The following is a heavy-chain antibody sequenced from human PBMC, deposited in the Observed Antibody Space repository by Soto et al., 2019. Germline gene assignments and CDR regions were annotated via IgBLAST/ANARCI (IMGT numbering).Heavy chain of an antibody. J-gene: IGHJ4*02. Sequence: QVQLVQSGAEVKKPGASVKVSCKASGYTFTSYAMHWVRQAPGQRLEWMGWINAGNGNTKYSQKFQGRVTITRDTSGSTAYMELSSLRSEDTAVYYCARVSGWYYFDYWGQGTLVTVSS. D-gene: IGHD6-19*01. CDR1: GYTFTSYA. CDR2: INAGNGNT. V-gene: IGHV1-3*01. CDR3: ARVSGWYYFDY.